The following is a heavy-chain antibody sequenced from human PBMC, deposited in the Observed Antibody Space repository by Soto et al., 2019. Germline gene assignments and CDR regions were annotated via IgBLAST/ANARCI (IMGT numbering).Heavy chain of an antibody. CDR3: AREASAVVGTNFAY. CDR2: INPSGGST. V-gene: IGHV1-46*01. CDR1: GYTFTSYY. D-gene: IGHD6-19*01. Sequence: ASVKVSCKASGYTFTSYYIHWVRQAPGQGLEWMGIINPSGGSTRYSPKFQGRVTMTGDTSTSTVYMELSSLRSDDTAVFYCAREASAVVGTNFAYWGQGTLVTVSS. J-gene: IGHJ4*02.